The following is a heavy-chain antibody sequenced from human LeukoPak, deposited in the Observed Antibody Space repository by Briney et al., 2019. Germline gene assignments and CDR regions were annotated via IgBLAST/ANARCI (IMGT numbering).Heavy chain of an antibody. V-gene: IGHV4-39*01. Sequence: SETLSLTCTVSGGSISSSSYYWGWIRQPPGKGLEWIGSIYYSGSAYYNPSLKSRVTISVDTSKNQFSLKLSSVTAADTAVYYCARLSSVRYFDWLLFNYFDYWGQGTLVTVSS. D-gene: IGHD3-9*01. CDR1: GGSISSSSYY. CDR3: ARLSSVRYFDWLLFNYFDY. J-gene: IGHJ4*02. CDR2: IYYSGSA.